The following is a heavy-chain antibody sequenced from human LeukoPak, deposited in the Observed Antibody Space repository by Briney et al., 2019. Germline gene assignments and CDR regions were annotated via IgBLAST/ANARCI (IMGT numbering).Heavy chain of an antibody. CDR3: ARDSGSYYTDPFDY. V-gene: IGHV3-11*04. CDR1: GFTFSDYY. D-gene: IGHD1-26*01. J-gene: IGHJ4*02. Sequence: SGGSLRLSCAASGFTFSDYYMSWIRQAPGKGLEWVSYISSSGSTIYYADSVKGRFTISRDNTKNSLYLQMNSLRAEDTAVYYCARDSGSYYTDPFDYWGQGTLVTVSS. CDR2: ISSSGSTI.